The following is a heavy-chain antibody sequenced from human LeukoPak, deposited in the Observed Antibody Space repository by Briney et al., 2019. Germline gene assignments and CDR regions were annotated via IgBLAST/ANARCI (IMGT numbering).Heavy chain of an antibody. CDR3: ATSPIQYYVILTGYY. CDR1: GYTLTELS. J-gene: IGHJ4*02. V-gene: IGHV1-24*01. CDR2: FDPEGGET. Sequence: APVKVSCKVSGYTLTELSMHWVRQAPGQGLEWMGGFDPEGGETIYAQKFQGRVTMTEDTSTDTAYMVLSSLRSEDTAVYYCATSPIQYYVILTGYYWGQGTLVTVSS. D-gene: IGHD3-9*01.